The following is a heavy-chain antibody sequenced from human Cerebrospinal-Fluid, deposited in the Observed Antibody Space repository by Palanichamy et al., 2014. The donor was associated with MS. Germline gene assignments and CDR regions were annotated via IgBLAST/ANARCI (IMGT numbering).Heavy chain of an antibody. CDR3: ARGVGSPLILDY. CDR1: GYIFNNYG. J-gene: IGHJ4*02. D-gene: IGHD4-23*01. Sequence: QVQLVQSGAEVKKPGAAVKVSCKAPGYIFNNYGMHWVRQAPGQRLEWMGWINTDNGNTKYSQKFQDRVIITRDRSASTIYMEMTNLRSEDTAVFYCARGVGSPLILDYWGRGTLVTVSS. V-gene: IGHV1-3*04. CDR2: INTDNGNT.